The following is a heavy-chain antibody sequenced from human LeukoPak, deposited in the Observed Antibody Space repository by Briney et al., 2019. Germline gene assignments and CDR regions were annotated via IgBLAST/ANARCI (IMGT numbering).Heavy chain of an antibody. Sequence: ASVKVSCKASGYTFTGYYMHWVRQAPGQGLEWMGWINPNSGGTNYAQKFQGRVTMTRDTSISTAYMELSRLRSEDTAMYYCARDQGIARCFDLWGRGTLVTVSS. CDR1: GYTFTGYY. V-gene: IGHV1-2*02. D-gene: IGHD6-13*01. J-gene: IGHJ2*01. CDR2: INPNSGGT. CDR3: ARDQGIARCFDL.